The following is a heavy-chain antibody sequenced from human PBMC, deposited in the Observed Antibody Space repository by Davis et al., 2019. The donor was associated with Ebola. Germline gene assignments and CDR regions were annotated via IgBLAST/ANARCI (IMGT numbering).Heavy chain of an antibody. D-gene: IGHD2-21*01. V-gene: IGHV1-3*01. CDR3: ARVLAYCGVNCYPDY. Sequence: AASVQVSCKASGYTFTIYTMHWARQAPGQRLEWMGWINAGNGNTKYSQKFQGRVTITRDTSASTAYMELSSLRFEDTAVYYCARVLAYCGVNCYPDYWGQGTLVTVSS. J-gene: IGHJ4*02. CDR2: INAGNGNT. CDR1: GYTFTIYT.